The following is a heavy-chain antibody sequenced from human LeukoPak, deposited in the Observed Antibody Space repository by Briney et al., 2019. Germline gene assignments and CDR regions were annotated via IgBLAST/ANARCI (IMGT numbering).Heavy chain of an antibody. CDR2: ISSNGSTI. J-gene: IGHJ4*02. D-gene: IGHD3-10*01. CDR1: GFTFNSYE. V-gene: IGHV3-48*03. CDR3: ARRGITMVRGVHFDY. Sequence: PGGSLRLSCAASGFTFNSYEMNWVRQAPGKGLEWVSYISSNGSTIYYADSVKGRFTISRDNAKKSLYLQMNSLRAEDTAVYYCARRGITMVRGVHFDYWGQGTLVTVSS.